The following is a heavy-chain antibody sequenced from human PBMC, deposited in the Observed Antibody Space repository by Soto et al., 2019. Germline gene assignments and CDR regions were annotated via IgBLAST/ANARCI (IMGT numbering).Heavy chain of an antibody. CDR2: ISDTGGNT. J-gene: IGHJ4*02. D-gene: IGHD1-26*01. CDR3: AKAGPNSHGRNYFDH. CDR1: GFTFSSYA. V-gene: IGHV3-23*01. Sequence: GGSLRLSCAASGFTFSSYATSWVRQAPGKGLEWISSISDTGGNTYYADSMKGRFTISRDNSKNTLYLQMNSLRAEDTAVYYCAKAGPNSHGRNYFDHWGQGTLVTVSS.